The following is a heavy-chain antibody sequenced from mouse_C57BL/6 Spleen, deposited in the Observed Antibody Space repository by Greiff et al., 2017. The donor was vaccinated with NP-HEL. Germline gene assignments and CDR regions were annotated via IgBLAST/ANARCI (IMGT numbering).Heavy chain of an antibody. J-gene: IGHJ2*01. Sequence: VQLVESGAELVRPGASVTLSCKASGYTFTDYEMHWVKQTPVHGLEWIGAIDPETGGTAYNQKFKGKAILTADKSSSTAYMELRSLTSEDSAVYYCTYGTPLCYWGQGTTLTVSS. CDR2: IDPETGGT. CDR3: TYGTPLCY. V-gene: IGHV1-15*01. CDR1: GYTFTDYE. D-gene: IGHD1-1*01.